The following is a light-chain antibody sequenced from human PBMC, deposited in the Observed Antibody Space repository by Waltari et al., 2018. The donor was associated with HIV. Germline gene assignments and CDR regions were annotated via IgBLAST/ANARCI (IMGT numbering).Light chain of an antibody. V-gene: IGLV2-8*01. CDR1: SSDVGGYKY. CDR3: SSYAASSNLV. Sequence: QSALTQPPSASGSPGQSVTISCTGTSSDVGGYKYVSWYHPHLGRAPKLIIYEVTKRPSGVPDRVFGSKSGNTASLTVSGLQADDEADYYCSSYAASSNLVFGGGTKLTVL. J-gene: IGLJ3*02. CDR2: EVT.